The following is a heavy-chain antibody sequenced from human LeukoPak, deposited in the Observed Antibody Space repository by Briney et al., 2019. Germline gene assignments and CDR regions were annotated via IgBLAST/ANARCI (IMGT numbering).Heavy chain of an antibody. D-gene: IGHD5-24*01. V-gene: IGHV3-74*01. Sequence: GGSLRLSCAASGFTFSSYWMHWVRQAPGKGLVWVSRINSDGSSTSYADSVKGRFTISRDNAKNTLYLQMNSLRAEDTAVYYCARVGDGYPKDYWGQETLVTVSS. J-gene: IGHJ4*02. CDR2: INSDGSST. CDR1: GFTFSSYW. CDR3: ARVGDGYPKDY.